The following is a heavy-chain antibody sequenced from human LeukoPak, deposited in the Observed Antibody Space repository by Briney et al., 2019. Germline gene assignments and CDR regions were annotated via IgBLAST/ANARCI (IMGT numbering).Heavy chain of an antibody. CDR2: INPNSGAT. Sequence: GASVKVSCKASGYTFTGYYMHWVRQAPGQGLEWMGWINPNSGATNYAQKFQGGVTMTRDTSISTAYMELRSLRSDDTAVYYCARVHYDILTGYSYFDYWGQGTLVTVSS. D-gene: IGHD3-9*01. CDR1: GYTFTGYY. J-gene: IGHJ4*02. CDR3: ARVHYDILTGYSYFDY. V-gene: IGHV1-2*02.